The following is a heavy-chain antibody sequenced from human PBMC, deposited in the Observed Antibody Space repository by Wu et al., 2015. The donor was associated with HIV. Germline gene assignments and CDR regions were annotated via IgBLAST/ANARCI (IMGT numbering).Heavy chain of an antibody. D-gene: IGHD2/OR15-2a*01. J-gene: IGHJ3*02. CDR1: GYMFSSYG. CDR3: ASAKYWTDGFDI. CDR2: VSTYKGGT. V-gene: IGHV1-18*01. Sequence: QVRLVQSGTEVKKPGASVKVSCKASGYMFSSYGISWVRQAPGQGLEWMGWVSTYKGGTKYLPKFRGRVTMTTDISTRIVYMEMRGLTSDDTAVYYCASAKYWTDGFDIWGQGTLVTVSS.